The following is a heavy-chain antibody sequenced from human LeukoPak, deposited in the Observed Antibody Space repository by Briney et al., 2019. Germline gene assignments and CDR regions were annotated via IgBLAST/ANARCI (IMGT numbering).Heavy chain of an antibody. V-gene: IGHV1-18*01. CDR1: GYTFTSYG. Sequence: ASVKVSCKASGYTFTSYGIRWVRQAPGQGLEWMGWISAYNGNTNYAQKLQGRVTMTTGTSTSTAYMELRSLRSDDTAVYYCAGDRGYSAYADYYFDYWGQGTLVTVSS. J-gene: IGHJ4*02. CDR3: AGDRGYSAYADYYFDY. D-gene: IGHD5-12*01. CDR2: ISAYNGNT.